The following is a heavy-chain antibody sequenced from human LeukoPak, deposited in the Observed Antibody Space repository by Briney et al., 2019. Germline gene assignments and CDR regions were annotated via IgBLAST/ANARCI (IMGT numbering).Heavy chain of an antibody. Sequence: GGSLRLTCAASGFTFSTYAMHWIRMAPGKGLELDSAISGSRTSTYYADSVEGRFTISRDNGKNSLYLQMNSLKAEDTAVYYCARGAMAGPFDYWGQGTLVIVSS. J-gene: IGHJ4*02. V-gene: IGHV3-23*01. CDR3: ARGAMAGPFDY. D-gene: IGHD5-18*01. CDR1: GFTFSTYA. CDR2: ISGSRTST.